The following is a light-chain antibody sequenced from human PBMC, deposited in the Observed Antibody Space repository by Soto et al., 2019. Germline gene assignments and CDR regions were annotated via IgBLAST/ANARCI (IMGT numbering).Light chain of an antibody. CDR3: QQYNSYS. CDR2: HAS. CDR1: QGIIND. J-gene: IGKJ1*01. V-gene: IGKV1-13*02. Sequence: AIQMTQSASSLSASVGDRVTITCRASQGIINDLGWYQQKPGKAANLLIYHASTLESGVPSRFSGSGSGTEFTLTISSLQPDDFATYYCQQYNSYSFGQGTKVDIK.